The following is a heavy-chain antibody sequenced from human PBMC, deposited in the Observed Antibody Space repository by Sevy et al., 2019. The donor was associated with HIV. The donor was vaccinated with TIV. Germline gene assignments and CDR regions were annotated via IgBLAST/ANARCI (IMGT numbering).Heavy chain of an antibody. CDR1: GFTFSNYA. D-gene: IGHD6-6*01. V-gene: IGHV3-23*01. J-gene: IGHJ6*02. CDR2: VGSGGST. CDR3: AKGGGIAARLPYYYGMDV. Sequence: GGSLRLSCAASGFTFSNYAMSWVRQAPGKGLEWVSGVGSGGSTYYADSLKGRFTISRDNSKNTLYLQMNSLRAEDTAVYYCAKGGGIAARLPYYYGMDVWGQGPTVTVSS.